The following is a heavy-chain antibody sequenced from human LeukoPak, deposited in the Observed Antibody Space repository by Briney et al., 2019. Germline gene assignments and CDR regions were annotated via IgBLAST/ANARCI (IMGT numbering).Heavy chain of an antibody. CDR1: GFTFSNYA. CDR3: AKNRVGYYGSGSYH. J-gene: IGHJ4*02. CDR2: ISGSGGST. Sequence: GGSLRLSCAASGFTFSNYAMSWVRQAPGKGLEWVSTISGSGGSTSYADSVKGRFTISRDNSKNTLYLQMNSLRAEDTAVYYCAKNRVGYYGSGSYHWGQGTLVTVSS. D-gene: IGHD3-10*01. V-gene: IGHV3-23*01.